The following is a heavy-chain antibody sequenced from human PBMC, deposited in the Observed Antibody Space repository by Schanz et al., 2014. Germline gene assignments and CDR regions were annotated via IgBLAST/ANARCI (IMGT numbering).Heavy chain of an antibody. V-gene: IGHV1-18*04. Sequence: QVQLVQSGPEVKKPGASVRLSCKASGYNFNRHDISWVRQAPGQGLEWMGWISGYNGKTIYLDNREEKISMPTDPATSTAYMELRNLRSADTAVYYCASDGNQPLDAWGQGTLVTVSS. J-gene: IGHJ5*02. D-gene: IGHD2-2*01. CDR2: ISGYNGKT. CDR1: GYNFNRHD. CDR3: ASDGNQPLDA.